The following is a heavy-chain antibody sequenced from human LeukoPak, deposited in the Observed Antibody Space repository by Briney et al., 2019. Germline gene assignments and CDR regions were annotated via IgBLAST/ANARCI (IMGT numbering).Heavy chain of an antibody. D-gene: IGHD3-22*01. CDR2: IHPSGMS. Sequence: SETLSLTRAVYGGSFSSYYWSWIRQPPGKGLEWIGSIHPSGMSYNNPSLESRVTMSRDTSKNQFSLNLNSVTAADTAVYFCSRGLDSRKLGYWGQGILVTVSS. CDR3: SRGLDSRKLGY. J-gene: IGHJ4*02. CDR1: GGSFSSYY. V-gene: IGHV4-34*01.